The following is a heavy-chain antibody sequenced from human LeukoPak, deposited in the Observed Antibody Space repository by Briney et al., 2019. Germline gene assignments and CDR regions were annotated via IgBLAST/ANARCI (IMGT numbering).Heavy chain of an antibody. D-gene: IGHD1-26*01. J-gene: IGHJ4*02. Sequence: ASVKVSCKASGYTFTSYAVIWVRQVPGQGLEWMGWISGYNGNTKSSQSLQDRVIMTTDTSTRTAYMELRSLRPDDTAVYYCATDLRDSDHVMGYWGQGTLVTVSS. V-gene: IGHV1-18*01. CDR2: ISGYNGNT. CDR1: GYTFTSYA. CDR3: ATDLRDSDHVMGY.